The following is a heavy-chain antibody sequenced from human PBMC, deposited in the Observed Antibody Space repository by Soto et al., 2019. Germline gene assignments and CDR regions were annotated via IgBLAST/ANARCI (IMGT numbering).Heavy chain of an antibody. J-gene: IGHJ6*01. CDR3: ARGIRYSYGYSYYYXYGMDV. Sequence: PSETLXVXCAFYXGYFSVYYWSXIRQPPGXGLEWIGEINHSGSTNYNPSLKSRVTISVDTSKNQFSLKLSSVTAADTAVYYCARGIRYSYGYSYYYXYGMDVWGQGTXVTVSS. CDR2: INHSGST. CDR1: XGYFSVYY. V-gene: IGHV4-34*01. D-gene: IGHD5-18*01.